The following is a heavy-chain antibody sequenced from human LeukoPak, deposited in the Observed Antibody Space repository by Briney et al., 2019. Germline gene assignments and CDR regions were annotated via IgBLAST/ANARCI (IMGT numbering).Heavy chain of an antibody. D-gene: IGHD1-26*01. CDR1: GFTFSSYA. CDR3: AKQPAWELRLPFDY. Sequence: GGSLRLSCAASGFTFSSYAMSWVRQAPGKGLEWASAISGSGGSTYYADSVKGRFTISRDNSKNTLYLQMNSLRAEDTAVYYCAKQPAWELRLPFDYWGQGTLVTVSS. V-gene: IGHV3-23*01. J-gene: IGHJ4*02. CDR2: ISGSGGST.